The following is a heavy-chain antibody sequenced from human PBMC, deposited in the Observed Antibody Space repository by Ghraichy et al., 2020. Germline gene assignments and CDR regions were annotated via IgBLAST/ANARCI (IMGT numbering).Heavy chain of an antibody. V-gene: IGHV5-51*01. J-gene: IGHJ3*02. CDR3: ARPRYCSSTSCLPGDAFAI. CDR1: GYSFTSYW. Sequence: GESLNISCKGSGYSFTSYWIGWVRQMPGKGLEWMGIIYPGDSDTRYSPSFQGQVTMSADKSISPAYLQWSSLKASDTAVYYCARPRYCSSTSCLPGDAFAIWGQGTMVTVSS. D-gene: IGHD2-2*01. CDR2: IYPGDSDT.